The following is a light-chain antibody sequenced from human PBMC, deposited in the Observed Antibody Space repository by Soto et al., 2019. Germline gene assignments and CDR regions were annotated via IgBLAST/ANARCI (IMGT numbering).Light chain of an antibody. J-gene: IGKJ1*01. V-gene: IGKV3-20*01. CDR2: GAS. CDR1: QSVSSSY. Sequence: EVVLTQSPGTLSLSPGERATLSCRASQSVSSSYLAWYQQKPGQAPRLLIYGASSRATGIPDRFSGSGSGTDLTLTISRLEPEDFEVYYCQQYGRSQTFGQGTKVDIK. CDR3: QQYGRSQT.